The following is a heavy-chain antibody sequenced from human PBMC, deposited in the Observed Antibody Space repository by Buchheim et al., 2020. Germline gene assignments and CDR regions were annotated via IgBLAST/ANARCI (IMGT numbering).Heavy chain of an antibody. CDR2: ISYDGSNK. Sequence: QVQLVESGGGVVQPGRSLRLSCAASGFTFSSYGMHWVRQAPGKGLEWVAVISYDGSNKYYADSVKGRFTISRDNSKNTLYLKMNSLRAEDTAVYYCAKDLRCSSTSCWGFDYWGQGTL. V-gene: IGHV3-30*18. CDR1: GFTFSSYG. J-gene: IGHJ4*02. D-gene: IGHD2-2*01. CDR3: AKDLRCSSTSCWGFDY.